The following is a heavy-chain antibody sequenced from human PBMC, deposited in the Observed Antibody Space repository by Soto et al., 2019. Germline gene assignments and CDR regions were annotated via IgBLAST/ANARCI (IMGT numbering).Heavy chain of an antibody. D-gene: IGHD6-6*01. J-gene: IGHJ4*02. CDR2: INPSGGT. V-gene: IGHV4-34*01. CDR1: CGSFSNDY. Sequence: QVQLQQWGAGLLKPSETLFLTCAVYCGSFSNDYFSWIRQHLGKGLEGIGEINPSGGTNYNPSLKSRVTISGATSKHQFSLRLCSVTAADTAVYYCASVRAARASRDFNYWGQGTLVTVSS. CDR3: ASVRAARASRDFNY.